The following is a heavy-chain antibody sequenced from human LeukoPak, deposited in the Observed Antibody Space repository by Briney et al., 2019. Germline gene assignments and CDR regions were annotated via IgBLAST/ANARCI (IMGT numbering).Heavy chain of an antibody. J-gene: IGHJ4*02. CDR2: ISGSGGST. Sequence: PGGSLRLSCAASGFTFSSYGMSWVRQAPGKGLEWVSAISGSGGSTYYADSVKGRFTISRDNSKNTLYLQMNSLRAEDTAVYYCAKPVTYYYDSSGYYSNPHWGQGTLVTVSS. CDR3: AKPVTYYYDSSGYYSNPH. D-gene: IGHD3-22*01. CDR1: GFTFSSYG. V-gene: IGHV3-23*01.